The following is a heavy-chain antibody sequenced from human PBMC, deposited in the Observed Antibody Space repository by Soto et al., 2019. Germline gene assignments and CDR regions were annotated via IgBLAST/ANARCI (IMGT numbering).Heavy chain of an antibody. V-gene: IGHV2-5*01. CDR2: IYWSGDE. CDR1: GFSFSTSGVG. Sequence: QMTLKESGPTLVKPPQTLTPTCSFSGFSFSTSGVGVGWVRQPPGKALEWLALIYWSGDEHYRASLKSRLTITKDTSKNQVVLIMTNMEPVDTATYYCARGVATLPVFAFDVWGQGTTVTVSS. D-gene: IGHD6-6*01. J-gene: IGHJ3*01. CDR3: ARGVATLPVFAFDV.